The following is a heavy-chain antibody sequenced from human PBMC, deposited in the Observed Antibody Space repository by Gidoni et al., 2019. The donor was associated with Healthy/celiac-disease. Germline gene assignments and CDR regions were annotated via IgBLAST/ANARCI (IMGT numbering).Heavy chain of an antibody. J-gene: IGHJ4*02. CDR1: GFTFSSYS. CDR3: ATESDYGDYGGDLDY. D-gene: IGHD4-17*01. V-gene: IGHV3-21*01. Sequence: EVQLVESGGGLVKPGGSLRLSCAASGFTFSSYSMNWVRQAPGKGLEWVSSISSSSSYIYYADSVKGRFTIPRDNAKNSLYLQMNSLRAEDTAVYYCATESDYGDYGGDLDYWGQGTLVTVSS. CDR2: ISSSSSYI.